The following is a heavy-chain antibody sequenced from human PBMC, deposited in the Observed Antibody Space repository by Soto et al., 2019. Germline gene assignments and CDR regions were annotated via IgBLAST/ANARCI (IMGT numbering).Heavy chain of an antibody. CDR2: VYYGGAIFYSGNI. D-gene: IGHD3-3*02. CDR1: GDSISSSNYH. CDR3: VRYDRINMKPYSPEGFHI. Sequence: SSETLSLTCTVSGDSISSSNYHWGWTRQPPGKGLEYIGSVYYGGAIFYSGNIYYNPSLKSRVTISVDTSKNQFSLRLSSVTAADTGVYYCVRYDRINMKPYSPEGFHIWGQGTMVTV. J-gene: IGHJ3*02. V-gene: IGHV4-39*01.